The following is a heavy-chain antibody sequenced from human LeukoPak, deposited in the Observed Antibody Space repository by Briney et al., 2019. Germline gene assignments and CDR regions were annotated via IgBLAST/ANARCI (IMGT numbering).Heavy chain of an antibody. CDR2: IYHSGST. V-gene: IGHV4-38-2*02. CDR1: GYSISSGYY. J-gene: IGHJ5*02. D-gene: IGHD4-23*01. Sequence: SETLSLTCTVPGYSISSGYYWGWIRQPPGKGLEWIGSIYHSGSTNYNPSLKSRVTISVDTSKNQFSLKLSSVTAADTAVYYCARGGYQRWIPNWFDPWGQGTLVTVSS. CDR3: ARGGYQRWIPNWFDP.